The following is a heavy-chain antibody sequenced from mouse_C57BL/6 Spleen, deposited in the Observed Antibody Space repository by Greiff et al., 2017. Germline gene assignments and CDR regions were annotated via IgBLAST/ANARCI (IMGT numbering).Heavy chain of an antibody. D-gene: IGHD2-1*01. V-gene: IGHV1-50*01. CDR3: ARGVYYGNYEGY. J-gene: IGHJ2*01. CDR1: GYTFTSYW. CDR2: IDPSDSYT. Sequence: QVQLQQPGAELVKPGASVKLSCKASGYTFTSYWMQWVKQRPGQGLEWIGEIDPSDSYTNYNQKFKGKATVTVDTSSSTAYMQLSSLTSEDSAVYYCARGVYYGNYEGYWGQGTTLTVSS.